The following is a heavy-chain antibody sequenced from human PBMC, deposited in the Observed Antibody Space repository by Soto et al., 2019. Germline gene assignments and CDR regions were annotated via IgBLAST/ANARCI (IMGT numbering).Heavy chain of an antibody. D-gene: IGHD5-12*01. Sequence: ASVKVSCKASGGTFSSYAISWVRQAPGQGLEWMGGIIPIFGTANYAQKFQGRVTITADESTSTAYMELSSLRSEDTAVYYCASSGVEMATIWYFDYWGQGTLVTVSS. CDR1: GGTFSSYA. CDR3: ASSGVEMATIWYFDY. V-gene: IGHV1-69*13. J-gene: IGHJ4*02. CDR2: IIPIFGTA.